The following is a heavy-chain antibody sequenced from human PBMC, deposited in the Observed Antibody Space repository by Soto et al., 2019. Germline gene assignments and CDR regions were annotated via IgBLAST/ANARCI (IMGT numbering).Heavy chain of an antibody. D-gene: IGHD1-26*01. V-gene: IGHV4-39*01. J-gene: IGHJ4*02. CDR1: GGYITSSRYY. CDR2: IYYIRTT. CDR3: ARHRDSETYLFDY. Sequence: SDTLSLTRTVSGGYITSSRYYWEWIRQAPGKGLECIGSIYYIRTTYNSPSLKSQVTISVVTSKNQVTLKLSSVTAADTAVYYCARHRDSETYLFDYWGQGALVTVSS.